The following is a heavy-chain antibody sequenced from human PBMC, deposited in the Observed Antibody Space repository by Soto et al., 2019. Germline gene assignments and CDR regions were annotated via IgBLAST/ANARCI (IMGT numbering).Heavy chain of an antibody. V-gene: IGHV5-51*01. J-gene: IGHJ6*02. CDR3: AWLDPNYYYGMDV. D-gene: IGHD3-22*01. CDR1: GYSFTSYW. Sequence: GESLKISCKGSGYSFTSYWIGWVRQMPGKGLEWMGIIYPGDSDTRYSPSFQGQVIISADKSISTAYLQWSSLKASDTAMYYCAWLDPNYYYGMDVWGQGTTVTVSS. CDR2: IYPGDSDT.